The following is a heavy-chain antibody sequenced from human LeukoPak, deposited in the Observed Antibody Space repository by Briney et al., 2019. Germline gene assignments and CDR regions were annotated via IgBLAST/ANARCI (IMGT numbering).Heavy chain of an antibody. CDR3: ARVSNGIAAAGPDY. Sequence: ASVKVSCKASGYTFTGYYMHWVRQAPGQGLEWMGWINPNSGGTNYAQKFQGRVTMTRDTSISTAYMELSRLRSDDTAVYYCARVSNGIAAAGPDYWGQGTLVTVSS. CDR1: GYTFTGYY. CDR2: INPNSGGT. D-gene: IGHD6-13*01. J-gene: IGHJ4*02. V-gene: IGHV1-2*02.